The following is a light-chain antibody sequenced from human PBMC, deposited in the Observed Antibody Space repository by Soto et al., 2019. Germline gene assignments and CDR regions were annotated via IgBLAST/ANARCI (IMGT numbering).Light chain of an antibody. CDR2: DAS. J-gene: IGKJ2*01. V-gene: IGKV3-11*01. CDR1: QSVSSY. Sequence: EIVLTQSPATLSLSPGERATLSCRASQSVSSYLAWYQQKPGQAPRLLIYDASNRATGIPARFSGSGSGTDFTLTISSLELEDFAGYYCQQHSNWPPMYTFGQGTKLEIK. CDR3: QQHSNWPPMYT.